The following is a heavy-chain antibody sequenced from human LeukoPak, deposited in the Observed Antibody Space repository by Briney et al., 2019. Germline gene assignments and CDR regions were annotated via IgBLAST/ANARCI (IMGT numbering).Heavy chain of an antibody. V-gene: IGHV1-46*01. Sequence: ASVKVSCKASGYSFASHYMHWVRQAPGQGLEWLGLINPTGSSTLYAQKFQGRVTMTRDMSTTTDYMELSSLRSDDTAVYYCARDNSVGDVAWWFDPWGQGTLVTVSS. J-gene: IGHJ5*02. CDR2: INPTGSST. CDR1: GYSFASHY. D-gene: IGHD1-26*01. CDR3: ARDNSVGDVAWWFDP.